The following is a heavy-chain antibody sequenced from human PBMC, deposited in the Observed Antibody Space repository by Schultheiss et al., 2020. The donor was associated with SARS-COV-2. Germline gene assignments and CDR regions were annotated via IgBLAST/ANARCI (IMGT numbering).Heavy chain of an antibody. D-gene: IGHD6-6*01. Sequence: GGSLRLSCAASGFTFSNFDMNWVRQAPGKGLEWVAVIRYDGSNKYYADSVKGRFTISRDNAKNSLYLQMNSLRAEDTAVYYCARTWTQLVGPAYWGQGTRVTVSS. J-gene: IGHJ4*02. CDR1: GFTFSNFD. CDR3: ARTWTQLVGPAY. CDR2: IRYDGSNK. V-gene: IGHV3-33*08.